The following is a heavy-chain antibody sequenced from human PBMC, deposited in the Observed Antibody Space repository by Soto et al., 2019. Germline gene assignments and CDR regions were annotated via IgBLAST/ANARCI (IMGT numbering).Heavy chain of an antibody. V-gene: IGHV1-2*04. Sequence: ASVKVSCKASGYTFTGYYMHWVRQAPGQGLEWMGWINPNSGGTNYAQKFQGWVTMTRDTSISTAYMELSRLRSDDTAVYYCARDGYSYCYYTMDVWGQGTTVTVSS. CDR2: INPNSGGT. CDR1: GYTFTGYY. J-gene: IGHJ6*02. CDR3: ARDGYSYCYYTMDV. D-gene: IGHD5-18*01.